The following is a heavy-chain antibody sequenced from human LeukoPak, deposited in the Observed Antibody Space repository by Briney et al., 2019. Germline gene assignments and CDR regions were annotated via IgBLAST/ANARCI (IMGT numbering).Heavy chain of an antibody. V-gene: IGHV3-53*01. Sequence: GGSLRLSCAASGFTVSSNYMSWVRQAPGKGLEWVSVIYSGGSTYYADSVKGRFTISRHNSKNTLYLQMNSLRAEDTAVYYCAKDRRDRDIVLMVYAMGGNCFDYWGQGTLVTVSS. J-gene: IGHJ4*02. CDR1: GFTVSSNY. D-gene: IGHD2-8*01. CDR2: IYSGGST. CDR3: AKDRRDRDIVLMVYAMGGNCFDY.